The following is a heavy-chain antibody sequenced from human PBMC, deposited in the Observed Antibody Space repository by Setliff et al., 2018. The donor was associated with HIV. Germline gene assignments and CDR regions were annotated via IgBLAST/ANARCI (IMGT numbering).Heavy chain of an antibody. CDR2: IKTKTDAGAT. V-gene: IGHV3-15*01. J-gene: IGHJ1*01. CDR3: INDLYCSSLSSGESWYFQH. Sequence: GGSLRLSCAASGFTFSNSMMGWVRQDPGKGLEWVGRIKTKTDAGATDYAAPVKGRFTISRDDSKNTLCLQMDSLTTEDTDVYYGINDLYCSSLSSGESWYFQHWGPGTLVTVSS. D-gene: IGHD6-19*01. CDR1: GFTFSNSM.